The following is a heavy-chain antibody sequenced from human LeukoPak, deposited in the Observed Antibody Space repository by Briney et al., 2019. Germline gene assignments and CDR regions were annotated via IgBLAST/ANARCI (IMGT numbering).Heavy chain of an antibody. V-gene: IGHV4-59*01. J-gene: IGHJ4*02. Sequence: SETLSLTCTVSGGSISSYYWSWIRQPPGKGLGWIGYIYYSGSTNYNPSLKSRVTISVDTSKNQFSLKLSSVTAADTAVYYCARAVGVAAAGTDFDYWGQGTLVTVSS. CDR2: IYYSGST. CDR1: GGSISSYY. D-gene: IGHD6-13*01. CDR3: ARAVGVAAAGTDFDY.